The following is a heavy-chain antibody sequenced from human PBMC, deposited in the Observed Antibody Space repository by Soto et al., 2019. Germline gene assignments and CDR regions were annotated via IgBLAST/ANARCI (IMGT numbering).Heavy chain of an antibody. CDR2: ISWKDEK. Sequence: SGPTLVNPTQTLTVTCTFSGFSLSTSGAGVGWIRQSPGKAPEWLALISWKDEKRYNPGLKSRLTITKYTSKNQVVLTLIDLDPVDTATYFCAHRYGSNYYRWYFDSWGQGTLVTVSS. CDR1: GFSLSTSGAG. V-gene: IGHV2-5*01. J-gene: IGHJ4*02. CDR3: AHRYGSNYYRWYFDS. D-gene: IGHD2-15*01.